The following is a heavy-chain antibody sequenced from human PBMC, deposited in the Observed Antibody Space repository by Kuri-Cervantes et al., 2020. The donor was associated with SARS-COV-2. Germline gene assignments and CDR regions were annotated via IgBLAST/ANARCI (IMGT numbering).Heavy chain of an antibody. J-gene: IGHJ6*01. V-gene: IGHV3-48*02. CDR2: ISSSSSTI. CDR1: GFTFNTYA. D-gene: IGHD3-3*01. CDR3: ARSRFLEWSIQDV. Sequence: GGSLRLSCAASGFTFNTYAMRWVRQAPGKGLEWVSYISSSSSTIYYADSVRGRVTISRDNAKNSLYLQMNRLRDEDTAVYYFARSRFLEWSIQDVWGQGIITVSS.